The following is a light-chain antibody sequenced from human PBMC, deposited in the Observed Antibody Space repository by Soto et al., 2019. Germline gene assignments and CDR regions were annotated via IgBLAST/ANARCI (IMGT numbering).Light chain of an antibody. Sequence: EIVLTQSPGTLSLSPGERATLSCRASQSVSSSYLAWYQQKPGQPPRLLIYGASRRATGIPDRFSGSGSGTDFTLTISRLEPEDFALYYCQQYGSSPPYTFGQGTKLEIK. V-gene: IGKV3-20*01. CDR3: QQYGSSPPYT. J-gene: IGKJ2*01. CDR1: QSVSSSY. CDR2: GAS.